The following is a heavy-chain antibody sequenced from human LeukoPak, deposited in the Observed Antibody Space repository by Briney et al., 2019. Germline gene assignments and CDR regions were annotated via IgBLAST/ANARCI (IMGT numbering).Heavy chain of an antibody. CDR3: ARVAYGDFLNFDY. V-gene: IGHV1-69*05. CDR1: GGTFSSYA. J-gene: IGHJ4*02. Sequence: GASVKVSCKASGGTFSSYAISWVRQAPGQGLEWMGGIIPIFGTANYAQKFQGRVTITTDESTSTAYMELSSPRSEDTAVYYCARVAYGDFLNFDYWGQGTLVTVSS. D-gene: IGHD4-17*01. CDR2: IIPIFGTA.